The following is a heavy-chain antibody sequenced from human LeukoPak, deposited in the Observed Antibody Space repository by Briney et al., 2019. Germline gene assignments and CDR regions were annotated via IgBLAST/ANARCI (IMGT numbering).Heavy chain of an antibody. Sequence: GESLKISSKGSESSFTSYWIGWVRQMPGKGLEWMGIIYPGDSDTRYSTSFQGQVNISDDKSISTAYLQWSSLKASDTAMYYCARQDDDYGDYVDPYYFDYWGQGTLVTVSS. D-gene: IGHD4-17*01. CDR2: IYPGDSDT. J-gene: IGHJ4*02. V-gene: IGHV5-51*01. CDR3: ARQDDDYGDYVDPYYFDY. CDR1: ESSFTSYW.